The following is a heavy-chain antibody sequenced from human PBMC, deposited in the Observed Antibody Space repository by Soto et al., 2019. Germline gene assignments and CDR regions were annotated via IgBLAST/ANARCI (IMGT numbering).Heavy chain of an antibody. CDR1: GGSISSYY. V-gene: IGHV4-59*01. CDR3: ARGTALYYFDY. D-gene: IGHD1-26*01. Sequence: QVQLQESGPGLVKPSETLSLTCTVSGGSISSYYWSWIRQPPGKGLEWIGYIYYSGSTNYNPSLKSRVTISVDTSKNQFSLKLSSVTAADTAVYYCARGTALYYFDYWGQGTLVTVSS. J-gene: IGHJ4*02. CDR2: IYYSGST.